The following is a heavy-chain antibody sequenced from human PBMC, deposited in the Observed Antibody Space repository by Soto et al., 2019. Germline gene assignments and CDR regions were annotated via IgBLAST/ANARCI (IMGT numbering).Heavy chain of an antibody. Sequence: QVQLQQWGAGLLKPSETLSLTCAVYGGSFSGYYWTWIRQPPGTGLEWIGEINHSGSTTYNPSHKNRVTISVDTSKHQFSLKLTSVTAADTAVYYCARGKITGLFDYWGQGTLVTVSS. CDR2: INHSGST. CDR3: ARGKITGLFDY. J-gene: IGHJ4*02. V-gene: IGHV4-34*01. D-gene: IGHD2-8*02. CDR1: GGSFSGYY.